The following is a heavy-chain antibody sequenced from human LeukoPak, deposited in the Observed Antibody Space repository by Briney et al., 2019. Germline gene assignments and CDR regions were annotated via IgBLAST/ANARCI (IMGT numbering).Heavy chain of an antibody. CDR2: INHSGST. CDR1: GGSFSGYY. J-gene: IGHJ4*02. Sequence: PSETLSLTCAVYGGSFSGYYWSWIRQPPGKGLEWIGEINHSGSTNYNPSLKSRVTISVDTSKNQFSLKLSSVTAADTAVYYCANAYSSSWTFDYWGQGTLVTASS. D-gene: IGHD6-13*01. CDR3: ANAYSSSWTFDY. V-gene: IGHV4-34*01.